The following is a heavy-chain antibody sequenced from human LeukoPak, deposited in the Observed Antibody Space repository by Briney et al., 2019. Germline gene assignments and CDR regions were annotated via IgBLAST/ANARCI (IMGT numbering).Heavy chain of an antibody. D-gene: IGHD6-19*01. J-gene: IGHJ4*02. Sequence: SQTLSLTCAVSGGSISSSSYYWGWIRQPPGKGLEWIGSIYYSGSTYYNPSLKSRVTISVDTSKNQFSLKLSSVTAADTAVYYCARAVSSGWPFDYWGQGTLVTVSS. V-gene: IGHV4-39*01. CDR1: GGSISSSSYY. CDR2: IYYSGST. CDR3: ARAVSSGWPFDY.